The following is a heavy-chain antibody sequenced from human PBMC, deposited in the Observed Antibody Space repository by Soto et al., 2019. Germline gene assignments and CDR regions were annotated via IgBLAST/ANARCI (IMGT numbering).Heavy chain of an antibody. CDR1: GGSFDITNYY. CDR3: VSQVPGIDNYFDY. D-gene: IGHD3-9*01. J-gene: IGHJ4*02. CDR2: VYYSGIT. V-gene: IGHV4-39*01. Sequence: QLQLQESGPGLVKASETLSLICPVSGGSFDITNYYWGWIRQPPGKGLEWIGSVYYSGITYYNPSLKSRVTISLDTSKKQFSLKLSSVTAADTAVYYCVSQVPGIDNYFDYWGQGVLVTVFS.